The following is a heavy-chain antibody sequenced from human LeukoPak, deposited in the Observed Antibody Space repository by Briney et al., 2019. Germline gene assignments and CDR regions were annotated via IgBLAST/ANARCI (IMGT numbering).Heavy chain of an antibody. CDR1: GFTFSDYY. J-gene: IGHJ4*02. D-gene: IGHD3-10*01. CDR2: ISDSSGYT. CDR3: AKDNYGSGSYLVYFDS. V-gene: IGHV3-11*06. Sequence: GGSLRLSCAASGFTFSDYYMSWIRQAPGKGLEWVSYISDSSGYTKDADSVKGRFTISRDNAKKSLYLQMNSLRAEDTAVYYCAKDNYGSGSYLVYFDSWGQGALVTVSS.